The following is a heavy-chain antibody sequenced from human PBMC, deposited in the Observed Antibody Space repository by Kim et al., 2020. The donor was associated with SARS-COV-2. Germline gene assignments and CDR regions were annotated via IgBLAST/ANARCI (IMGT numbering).Heavy chain of an antibody. CDR2: MNPNSGNT. Sequence: ASVKVSCKASGYTFTSYDINWVRQATGQGLEWMGWMNPNSGNTGYAQKFQGRVTMTRNTSISTAYMELSSLRSEDTAVYYCARVRLWFRGKYYYGMDVWGQGTTVTVSS. CDR1: GYTFTSYD. J-gene: IGHJ6*02. D-gene: IGHD3-10*01. CDR3: ARVRLWFRGKYYYGMDV. V-gene: IGHV1-8*01.